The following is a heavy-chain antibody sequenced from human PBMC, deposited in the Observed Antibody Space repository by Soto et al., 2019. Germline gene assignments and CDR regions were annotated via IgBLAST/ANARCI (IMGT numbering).Heavy chain of an antibody. J-gene: IGHJ4*02. D-gene: IGHD1-7*01. Sequence: SETLSLTCTVSGGSISSGDYYWSWIRQPPGKGLEWIGYIYYSGSTYYNPSLKSRVTISVDTSKNQFSLKLSSVTAADTAVYYCARVGDWYNWNYGLDYWGQGTLVTVSS. V-gene: IGHV4-30-4*01. CDR2: IYYSGST. CDR3: ARVGDWYNWNYGLDY. CDR1: GGSISSGDYY.